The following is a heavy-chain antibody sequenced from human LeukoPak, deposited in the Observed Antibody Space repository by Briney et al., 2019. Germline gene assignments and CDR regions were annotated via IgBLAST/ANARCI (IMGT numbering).Heavy chain of an antibody. D-gene: IGHD2-15*01. CDR3: ARESEHSVSEVDFDL. Sequence: GESLRLSCTASGFTFSNFYMSWVRQAPGQGLEWVATTSQDGSQKSYVDSVKGRFTISTDNANNTLYLQKNSLRAEDTAGYYCARESEHSVSEVDFDLWGQGTMVSVSS. CDR1: GFTFSNFY. J-gene: IGHJ3*01. CDR2: TSQDGSQK. V-gene: IGHV3-7*01.